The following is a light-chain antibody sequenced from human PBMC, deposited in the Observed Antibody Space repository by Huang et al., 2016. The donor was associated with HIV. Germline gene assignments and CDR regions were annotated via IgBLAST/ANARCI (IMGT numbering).Light chain of an antibody. Sequence: EIVLTQSPATLSLSPGDRATLSCRASQSVGVYLAWYQQKPGQAPRLLIFEASNRATGIPDRFSVSGSGTDFTLTIYSLQPDDFAIYYCQQRTKWPPVLTFGGGTRVEIK. CDR3: QQRTKWPPVLT. CDR1: QSVGVY. CDR2: EAS. J-gene: IGKJ4*01. V-gene: IGKV3-11*01.